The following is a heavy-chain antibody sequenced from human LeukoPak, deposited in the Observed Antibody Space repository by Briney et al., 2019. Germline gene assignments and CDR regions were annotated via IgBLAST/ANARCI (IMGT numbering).Heavy chain of an antibody. CDR1: GYTFTNYA. V-gene: IGHV1-3*03. CDR3: ARVVYDSSGYYFDY. D-gene: IGHD3-22*01. CDR2: INAGSGNT. J-gene: IGHJ4*02. Sequence: ASVKVSCTASGYTFTNYAMHWVRQAPGQRLEWMGWINAGSGNTKYSQEFQGRVTITRDTSASTAYMELSSLRSEDIAVYYCARVVYDSSGYYFDYSGQGALVTVSS.